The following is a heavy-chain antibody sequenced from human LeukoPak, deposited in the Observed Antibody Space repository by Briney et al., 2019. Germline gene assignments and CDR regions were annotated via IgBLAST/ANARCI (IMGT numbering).Heavy chain of an antibody. J-gene: IGHJ5*02. CDR3: AKERRYYDSSGYYGVLGP. Sequence: GGSLRLSCAASGFTFSSYWMSWVRQAPGKGVEGGAVIWYDGSNKYYADSVKGRFTISRDNSKNTLYLQMNSLRAEDTAVYYCAKERRYYDSSGYYGVLGPWGQGTLVTVSS. CDR2: IWYDGSNK. D-gene: IGHD3-22*01. CDR1: GFTFSSYW. V-gene: IGHV3-33*06.